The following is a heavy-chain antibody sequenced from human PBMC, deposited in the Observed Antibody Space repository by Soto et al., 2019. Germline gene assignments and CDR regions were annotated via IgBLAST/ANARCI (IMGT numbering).Heavy chain of an antibody. J-gene: IGHJ3*02. CDR1: GFTFSSYA. D-gene: IGHD3-9*01. V-gene: IGHV3-30-3*01. CDR2: ISYDGSNK. CDR3: ARVRYYDILTGYYNAFDI. Sequence: GGSLRLSCAASGFTFSSYAVHWVRQAPGKGLEWVAVISYDGSNKYYADSVKGRFTISRDNSKNTLYLQMNSLRAEDTAVYYCARVRYYDILTGYYNAFDIWGQGTMVTVSS.